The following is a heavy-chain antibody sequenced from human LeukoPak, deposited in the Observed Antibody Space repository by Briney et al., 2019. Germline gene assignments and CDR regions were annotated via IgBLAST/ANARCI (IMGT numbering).Heavy chain of an antibody. CDR2: IKQHGSEK. J-gene: IGHJ5*02. D-gene: IGHD5-12*01. Sequence: PGGSLRLSCVGSGFTFSTYWMSWVRQAPGKGLEWVANIKQHGSEKYYVDSVKGRFTISRDNSKNTLYLQMNSLRVEDTAIYYCARGVGNGYSGYGFRWFDPWGQGALVTVSS. CDR1: GFTFSTYW. CDR3: ARGVGNGYSGYGFRWFDP. V-gene: IGHV3-7*01.